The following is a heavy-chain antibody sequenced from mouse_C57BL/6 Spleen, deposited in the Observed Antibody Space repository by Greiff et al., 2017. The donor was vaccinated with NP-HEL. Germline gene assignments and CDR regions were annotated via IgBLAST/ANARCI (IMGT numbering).Heavy chain of an antibody. D-gene: IGHD2-4*01. CDR2: IYPRDGST. Sequence: VQLQQSGPELVKPGASVKLSCKASGYTFTSYDINWVKQRPGQGLEWIGWIYPRDGSTKYNEKFKGKATLTVDTSSSTAYMELHSLTSEDSAVYFCARSGMCDYDVGAYYFDYWGQGTTLTVSS. J-gene: IGHJ2*01. V-gene: IGHV1-85*01. CDR3: ARSGMCDYDVGAYYFDY. CDR1: GYTFTSYD.